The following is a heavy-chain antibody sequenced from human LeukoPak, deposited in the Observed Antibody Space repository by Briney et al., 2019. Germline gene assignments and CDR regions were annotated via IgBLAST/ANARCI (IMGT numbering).Heavy chain of an antibody. Sequence: QSGGSLRLSCAASGFTFNSYGMSWVRQAPGKGLEWVSAISGSGGSTYYADSVKGRFTISRDNSKNTLWLQMNSLRGEDTAVYYCARSGLSRFGFWGQGTLVTVSS. CDR2: ISGSGGST. V-gene: IGHV3-23*01. CDR3: ARSGLSRFGF. D-gene: IGHD2/OR15-2a*01. CDR1: GFTFNSYG. J-gene: IGHJ4*02.